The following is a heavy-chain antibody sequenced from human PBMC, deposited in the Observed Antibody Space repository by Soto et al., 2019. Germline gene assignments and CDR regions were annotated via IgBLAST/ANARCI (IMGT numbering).Heavy chain of an antibody. CDR3: ARDPYDYGDYGYGMDV. V-gene: IGHV3-7*05. D-gene: IGHD4-17*01. J-gene: IGHJ6*02. CDR2: IKEDGSEE. Sequence: PGGSLRLSCVASGFSFSTYWMSWARQAPGKGLEWVANIKEDGSEEYYVDSVKGRFTISRDNAKNSLYLEMNSLRAEDTAVYYCARDPYDYGDYGYGMDVWGQGTTVTVS. CDR1: GFSFSTYW.